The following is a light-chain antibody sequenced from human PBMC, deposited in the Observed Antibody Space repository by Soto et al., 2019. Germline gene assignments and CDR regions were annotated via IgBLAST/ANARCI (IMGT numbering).Light chain of an antibody. Sequence: QSVLTQPASVSGSPGQSITISCTGASSDVGNYNLVSWYQQHPGKAPKVMIYEDIKRPSGVSNRFSGSKSGNTASLTISGLQAEDEADYYCCSYAGFKFSGVFGGGTKLTVL. CDR1: SSDVGNYNL. V-gene: IGLV2-23*01. J-gene: IGLJ3*02. CDR3: CSYAGFKFSGV. CDR2: EDI.